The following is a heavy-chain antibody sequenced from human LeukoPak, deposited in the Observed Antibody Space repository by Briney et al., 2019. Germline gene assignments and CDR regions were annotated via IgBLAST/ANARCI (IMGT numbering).Heavy chain of an antibody. V-gene: IGHV3-7*03. Sequence: GGSLRLSCAASGFTFTSYWMNWVRQAPGKGLEWVANIKQDGSERYYVDSVKGRFTISRDNSKNTLYLQMNSLRAEDTAVYYCAKWRGTSWPKGDWFDPWGQGTLVTVSS. CDR3: AKWRGTSWPKGDWFDP. J-gene: IGHJ5*02. CDR2: IKQDGSER. CDR1: GFTFTSYW. D-gene: IGHD6-13*01.